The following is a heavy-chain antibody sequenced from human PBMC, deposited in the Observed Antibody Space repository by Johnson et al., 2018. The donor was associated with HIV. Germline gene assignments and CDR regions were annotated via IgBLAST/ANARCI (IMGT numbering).Heavy chain of an antibody. J-gene: IGHJ3*02. Sequence: VESGGGVVQPGRSLRLSCAASGFTFSSYAIHWVRQAPGKGLEWVSVIYSGDTTYYADSVKCRFTISRDGSKNTLYLQMNSLRAEDTALYYCARDHSVYDILAGAFDIWGQGTMVTVSS. D-gene: IGHD5/OR15-5a*01. CDR2: IYSGDTT. CDR3: ARDHSVYDILAGAFDI. V-gene: IGHV3-66*01. CDR1: GFTFSSYA.